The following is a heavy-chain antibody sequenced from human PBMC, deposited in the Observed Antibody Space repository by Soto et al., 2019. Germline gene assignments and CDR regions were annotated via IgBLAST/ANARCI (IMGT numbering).Heavy chain of an antibody. J-gene: IGHJ5*02. Sequence: EVQLLESGGGLVQPGGSLRLSCAAFECPFSSRAMSWVRQAPGKGLEWASAISGSGTITYYPASVKGRCTISRDTSKNTLYLQMNSRRADDAAVYYCAEWARYFSGADCRAWGQGTLVTVSS. CDR2: ISGSGTIT. CDR1: ECPFSSRA. V-gene: IGHV3-23*01. D-gene: IGHD2-15*01. CDR3: AEWARYFSGADCRA.